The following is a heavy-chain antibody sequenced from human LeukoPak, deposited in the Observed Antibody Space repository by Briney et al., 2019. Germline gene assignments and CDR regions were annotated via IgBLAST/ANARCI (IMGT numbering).Heavy chain of an antibody. V-gene: IGHV4-34*01. J-gene: IGHJ5*02. CDR2: INHSGST. Sequence: PSETLSLTCAVYGGSFSGYYWSWIRQPPGKGLGWIGEINHSGSTNYNPTLKSRVTISVDTSKNQFSLKLSSVTAADTAVYYCAREGRIVVVVAAIRASWFDPWGQGTLVTVSS. CDR1: GGSFSGYY. D-gene: IGHD2-15*01. CDR3: AREGRIVVVVAAIRASWFDP.